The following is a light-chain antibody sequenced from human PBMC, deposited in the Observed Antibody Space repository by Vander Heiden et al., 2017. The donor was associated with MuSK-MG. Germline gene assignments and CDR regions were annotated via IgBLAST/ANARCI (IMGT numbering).Light chain of an antibody. J-gene: IGLJ2*01. V-gene: IGLV2-23*02. Sequence: QSALTQPASVSGSPGQSITISCTGTRSDVETYNLVSWYQQYPGKAPNLIFYEVNKRPAGVANRFSGSKSGTTASLTISGLQVEDDGNYYGCSDAGSGTGVFGGGTKLTVL. CDR1: RSDVETYNL. CDR3: CSDAGSGTGV. CDR2: EVN.